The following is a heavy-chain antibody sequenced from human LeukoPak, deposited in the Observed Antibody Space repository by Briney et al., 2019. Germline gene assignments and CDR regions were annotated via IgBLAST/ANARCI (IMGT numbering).Heavy chain of an antibody. CDR2: INHSGRT. CDR1: GGSSSGNY. J-gene: IGHJ4*02. V-gene: IGHV4-34*01. D-gene: IGHD3-10*01. Sequence: SETLSLTCGVYGGSSSGNYWSWIRQPPGKGLEWIGEINHSGRTKYNPSLKSRVTISGDTSKNQFSLKLSSVTAADTAVYYCARRPPPSAITMIRGVRNTKYYFDYGGQGTLVTVSS. CDR3: ARRPPPSAITMIRGVRNTKYYFDY.